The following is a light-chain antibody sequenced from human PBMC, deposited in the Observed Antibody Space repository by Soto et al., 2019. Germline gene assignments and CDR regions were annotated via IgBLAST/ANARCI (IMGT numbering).Light chain of an antibody. CDR3: CSYTTSSTVL. Sequence: QSVLTQPASVSGSPGQSITISCTGTSSDVGGYNYVSWYQQHPCKAPKLMIYDVSNRPSGFSNRFSGSKSGNTASLTISGLQAEDEADYYCCSYTTSSTVLFGGGTKVTVL. J-gene: IGLJ2*01. CDR1: SSDVGGYNY. V-gene: IGLV2-14*03. CDR2: DVS.